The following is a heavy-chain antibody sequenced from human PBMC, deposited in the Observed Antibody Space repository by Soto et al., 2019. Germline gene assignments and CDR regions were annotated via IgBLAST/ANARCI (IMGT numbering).Heavy chain of an antibody. CDR1: GYTFTGNY. CDR3: ARGDKLSLYPQLDY. V-gene: IGHV1-2*02. CDR2: INVNSGGT. Sequence: QVQLVQSGAEVKKPGASVKVSCKASGYTFTGNYMHWVRQAPGQGFEWMGWINVNSGGTKYAQKFQGRVTMTRDRSISTAYMELSRLRSDGTAVYYCARGDKLSLYPQLDYWGQGTLVTVSS. D-gene: IGHD3-16*02. J-gene: IGHJ4*02.